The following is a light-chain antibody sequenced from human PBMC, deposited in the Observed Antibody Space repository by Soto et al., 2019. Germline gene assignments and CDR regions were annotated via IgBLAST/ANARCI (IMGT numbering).Light chain of an antibody. J-gene: IGKJ5*01. CDR3: QQYGSSPT. Sequence: DIQMTQSPFSLSASLGERATITCQASQSVSSYLTWYQQKPGRAPKLLIYAASNREAGVPSRFRGSGSGTDFTFTISRLEPEDFAVYYCQQYGSSPTFGQGTRLEIK. CDR2: AAS. CDR1: QSVSSY. V-gene: IGKV1-33*01.